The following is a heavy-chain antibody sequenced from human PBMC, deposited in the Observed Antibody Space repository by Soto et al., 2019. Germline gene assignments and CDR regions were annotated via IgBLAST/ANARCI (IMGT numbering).Heavy chain of an antibody. CDR2: ISYDGSNK. D-gene: IGHD1-26*01. CDR3: ARDALYSSYGNFDY. V-gene: IGHV3-30-3*01. J-gene: IGHJ4*02. CDR1: GFTFSSYA. Sequence: PGGSLSLSCAASGFTFSSYAMHWVRQAPGKGLEWVAVISYDGSNKYYADSVKGRFTISRDNSKNTLYLQMNSLRAEDTAVYYCARDALYSSYGNFDYWGQGTLVTVSS.